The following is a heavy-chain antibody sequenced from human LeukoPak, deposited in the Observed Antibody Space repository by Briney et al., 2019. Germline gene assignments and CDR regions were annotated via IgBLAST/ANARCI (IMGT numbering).Heavy chain of an antibody. Sequence: GGSLRLSCAASGFTFSSYGIHWVRQAPGKGLEWVAFIRYDGSNKYYADSVKGRFTISRDNSKNTLYLQMNSLRAEDTAVYYCARDGPVAAGGYFDYWGQGTLVTVSS. CDR2: IRYDGSNK. V-gene: IGHV3-30*02. CDR3: ARDGPVAAGGYFDY. CDR1: GFTFSSYG. J-gene: IGHJ4*02. D-gene: IGHD6-13*01.